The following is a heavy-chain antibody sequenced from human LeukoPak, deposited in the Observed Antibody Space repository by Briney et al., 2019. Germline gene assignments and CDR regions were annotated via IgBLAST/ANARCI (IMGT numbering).Heavy chain of an antibody. V-gene: IGHV3-23*01. Sequence: GGSLRLSCAASGFAFGSYDMSWVRQAPGKVLEWVSAISGSGGSTYYADSVKGRFTISRDDSKNTLYLQMNSLRAEDTAVYYCAKALGYSGYHFDYWGQGTLVTVSS. J-gene: IGHJ4*02. D-gene: IGHD5-12*01. CDR3: AKALGYSGYHFDY. CDR1: GFAFGSYD. CDR2: ISGSGGST.